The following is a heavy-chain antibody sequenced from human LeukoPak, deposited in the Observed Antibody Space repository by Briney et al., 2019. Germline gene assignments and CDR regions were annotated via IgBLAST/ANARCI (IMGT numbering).Heavy chain of an antibody. CDR3: GRGSGAPDC. Sequence: GGSLRLSCTASGFTFSSYWMKWVRQAPGKGLEWVAGIKKDGSAKFYVDSVKGRFTISRDNTKNSLYLQMNSLGVEDTAVYYCGRGSGAPDCWGQGTLVTVSS. D-gene: IGHD2-21*01. J-gene: IGHJ4*02. V-gene: IGHV3-7*04. CDR1: GFTFSSYW. CDR2: IKKDGSAK.